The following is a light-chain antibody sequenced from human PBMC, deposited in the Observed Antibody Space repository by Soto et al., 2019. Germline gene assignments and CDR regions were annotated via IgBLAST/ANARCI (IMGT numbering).Light chain of an antibody. CDR1: SNDIGAYKY. CDR2: EVN. Sequence: QSALTQPASVSGSPGQSITISCTGSSNDIGAYKYVSWYLQHPGKAPKLIIFEVNKRPSGVSNRFSGSKSGNTASLTISGLQAEDEADYYCSSYTTGSTLYVFGTGTKLTVL. V-gene: IGLV2-14*01. CDR3: SSYTTGSTLYV. J-gene: IGLJ1*01.